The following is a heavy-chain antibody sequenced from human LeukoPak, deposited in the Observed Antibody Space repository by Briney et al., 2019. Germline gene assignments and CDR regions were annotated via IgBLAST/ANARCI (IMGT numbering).Heavy chain of an antibody. CDR1: GFTFSSYA. Sequence: PVGSLRLSCAASGFTFSSYAMSWVRQAPGKGLEWVSAISGSGGSTYYADSVKGRFTISRDNSKNTLYLQMNSLRAEDTAVYYCAKSRRDSELWFFFDYWGQGTLVTVSS. CDR2: ISGSGGST. J-gene: IGHJ4*02. V-gene: IGHV3-23*01. CDR3: AKSRRDSELWFFFDY. D-gene: IGHD5-18*01.